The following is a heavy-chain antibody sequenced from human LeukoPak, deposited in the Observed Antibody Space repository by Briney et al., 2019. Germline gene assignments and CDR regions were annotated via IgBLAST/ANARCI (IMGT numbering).Heavy chain of an antibody. CDR2: IWYDGSNK. J-gene: IGHJ4*02. D-gene: IGHD7-27*01. V-gene: IGHV3-33*01. CDR1: RFTFSSYC. CDR3: AREEAGDLDDFDY. Sequence: PRGSLRLSCAASRFTFSSYCMHWVRPAPCKGLECVEVIWYDGSNKYYADSVKGRFTISRDNSKNTLYLQMNNLRAEDTAVYYCAREEAGDLDDFDYWGQGTLVTVSS.